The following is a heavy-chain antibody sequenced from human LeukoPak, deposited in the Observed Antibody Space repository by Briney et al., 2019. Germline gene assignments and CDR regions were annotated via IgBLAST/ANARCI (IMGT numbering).Heavy chain of an antibody. V-gene: IGHV3-23*01. CDR3: ASQYSSSWSFDY. Sequence: AGGSLRLSCAASGFTFTTYAMSWVRQAPGEGLEWVSGLSDSGGSTYYADSVKGRFTISRDNSKNTLFLQMNSLRAEDTAVYYCASQYSSSWSFDYWGQGTLVTVSS. D-gene: IGHD6-13*01. CDR1: GFTFTTYA. CDR2: LSDSGGST. J-gene: IGHJ4*02.